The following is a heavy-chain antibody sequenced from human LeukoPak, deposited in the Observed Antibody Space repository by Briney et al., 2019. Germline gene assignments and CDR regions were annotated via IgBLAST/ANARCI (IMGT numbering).Heavy chain of an antibody. CDR3: ARSTSVGAPGFDY. J-gene: IGHJ4*02. CDR1: GVTFSSYS. V-gene: IGHV3-21*01. Sequence: GGSLRLSCAASGVTFSSYSMNWVRQAPGKGLEWVSSISSSSSYIYYADSVKGRFTISRDNAKNSLYLQMNSLRAEDTAVYYCARSTSVGAPGFDYWGQGTLVTVSS. D-gene: IGHD1-26*01. CDR2: ISSSSSYI.